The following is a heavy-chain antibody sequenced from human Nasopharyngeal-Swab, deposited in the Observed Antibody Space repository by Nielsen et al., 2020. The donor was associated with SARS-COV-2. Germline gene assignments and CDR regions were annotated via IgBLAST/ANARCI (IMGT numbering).Heavy chain of an antibody. D-gene: IGHD2-15*01. CDR1: GFTFRSYA. CDR2: ITADGAAT. J-gene: IGHJ4*02. Sequence: GVLKISCVVSGFTFRSYAMTWVRLAPGKGLELVSVITADGAATAYVDSVKGRFTISRDNSKNTLYLQMNSLRAEDTALYYCAKGTLGFCRGGSCYPLDSWGQGTLVTVSS. CDR3: AKGTLGFCRGGSCYPLDS. V-gene: IGHV3-23*01.